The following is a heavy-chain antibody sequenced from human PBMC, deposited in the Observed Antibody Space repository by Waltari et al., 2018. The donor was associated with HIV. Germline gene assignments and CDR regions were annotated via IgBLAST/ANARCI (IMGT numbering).Heavy chain of an antibody. Sequence: EVQLVESGGGLIQPGGSLRLSCAASGFTVSCNYMRWVARAPGKGLEWVSVIYSGGSTYYADSVKGRFTISRDNSKNTLYLQMNSLRAEDTAVYYCARDEYDSSGYYHDYWGQGTLVTVSS. J-gene: IGHJ4*02. D-gene: IGHD3-22*01. V-gene: IGHV3-53*01. CDR3: ARDEYDSSGYYHDY. CDR2: IYSGGST. CDR1: GFTVSCNY.